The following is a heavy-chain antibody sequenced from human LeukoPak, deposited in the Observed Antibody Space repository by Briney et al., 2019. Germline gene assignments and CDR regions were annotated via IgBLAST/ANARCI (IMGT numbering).Heavy chain of an antibody. CDR1: GFTLSSYG. V-gene: IGHV3-48*02. CDR2: MNSDSSTM. Sequence: PGGSLRLSCAASGFTLSSYGMNWVRRAPGTGLEGVSYMNSDSSTMYYADSARGRFTVSRDNAKNSLFLQMNSLRDEDTAVYYCARDGGGVSSGWSPLDKRRQIRQKKTNWGQGTRVTVSS. D-gene: IGHD6-19*01. J-gene: IGHJ4*02. CDR3: ARDGGGVSSGWSPLDKRRQIRQKKTN.